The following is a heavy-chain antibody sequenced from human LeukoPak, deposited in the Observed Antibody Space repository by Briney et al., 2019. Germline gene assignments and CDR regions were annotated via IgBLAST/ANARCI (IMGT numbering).Heavy chain of an antibody. CDR3: ARTKIRWLPVLIDY. V-gene: IGHV1-2*06. J-gene: IGHJ4*02. CDR1: GYTFTSYD. D-gene: IGHD4-23*01. CDR2: INPNSGGT. Sequence: GASVKVSCKASGYTFTSYDINWVRQATGQGLEWMGRINPNSGGTNYAQKFQGRVTMTRDTSISTAYMELSRLRSDDTAVYYCARTKIRWLPVLIDYWGQGTLVTVSS.